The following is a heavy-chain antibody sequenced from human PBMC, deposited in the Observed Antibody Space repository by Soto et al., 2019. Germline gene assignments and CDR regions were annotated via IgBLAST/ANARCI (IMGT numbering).Heavy chain of an antibody. CDR3: AIEYSSSASCFGY. J-gene: IGHJ4*02. V-gene: IGHV4-34*01. Sequence: SETLSLTCAVYGGSFSGYYWSWIRQPPGKGLEWIGEINHSGSTNYNPSLKSRVTISVDTSKNQFSLKLSSVTAADTAVYYCAIEYSSSASCFGYWGQGTLVTVSS. CDR1: GGSFSGYY. CDR2: INHSGST. D-gene: IGHD6-6*01.